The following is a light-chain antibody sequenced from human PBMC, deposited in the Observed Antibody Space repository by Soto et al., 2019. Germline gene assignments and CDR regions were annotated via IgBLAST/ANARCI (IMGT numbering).Light chain of an antibody. CDR3: QQHNNLPLT. CDR1: QSVSSN. Sequence: EIVMTQSPATLSVSPGERATLSCRASQSVSSNLAWYQQKPGQAPRLLMYGISTRATGIPARFSGSGSGTEFTLTISSLQSEDFAIYYCQQHNNLPLTFGGGTKLQLK. V-gene: IGKV3-15*01. J-gene: IGKJ4*01. CDR2: GIS.